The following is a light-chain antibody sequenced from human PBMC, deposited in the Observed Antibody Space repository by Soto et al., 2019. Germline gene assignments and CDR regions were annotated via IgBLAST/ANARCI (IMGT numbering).Light chain of an antibody. V-gene: IGKV3-20*01. CDR1: QTVGNNY. CDR3: RQSATSPRT. CDR2: GAS. Sequence: EIVLTQSPGTLSLSPGEIATLSCRASQTVGNNYLDWYQQKHGQAPRLLIYGASSRATVIPDRFSGSGSGTDFTLTISRLEPEDFAVYYCRQSATSPRTFGQGNKVEIK. J-gene: IGKJ1*01.